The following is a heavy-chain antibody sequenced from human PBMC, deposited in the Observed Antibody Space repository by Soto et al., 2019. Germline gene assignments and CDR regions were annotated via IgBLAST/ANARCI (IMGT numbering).Heavy chain of an antibody. CDR3: ARLPGSHPHFDY. D-gene: IGHD6-25*01. V-gene: IGHV4-39*01. Sequence: QLQLQESGPGLVKPSETLSLTCTVSGGSISSSSYYWGWIRQPPGKGLEWIGSIYYSGSTYYNPSLKSRVTISVDTSKNQFSLKLSSVTAADTAVYYCARLPGSHPHFDYWGQGTLVTVSS. J-gene: IGHJ4*02. CDR1: GGSISSSSYY. CDR2: IYYSGST.